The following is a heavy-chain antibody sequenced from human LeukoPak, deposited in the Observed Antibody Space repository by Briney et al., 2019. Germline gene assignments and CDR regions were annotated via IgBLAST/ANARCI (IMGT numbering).Heavy chain of an antibody. D-gene: IGHD3-10*01. Sequence: GGSLRHSCAASGFTFSSYAMHWVRQAPGKGLEWVAVISYDGSNKYYADSVKGRFTISRDNSKNTLYLQMNSLRAEDTAVYYCARDQDGSGSYYLTYFFDYWGQGTLVTVSS. CDR3: ARDQDGSGSYYLTYFFDY. J-gene: IGHJ4*02. CDR1: GFTFSSYA. V-gene: IGHV3-30-3*01. CDR2: ISYDGSNK.